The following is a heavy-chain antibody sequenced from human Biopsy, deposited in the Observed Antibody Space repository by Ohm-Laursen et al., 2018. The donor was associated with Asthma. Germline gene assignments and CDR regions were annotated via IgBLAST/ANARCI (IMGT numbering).Heavy chain of an antibody. CDR1: GYTFIGCH. Sequence: SVKVSSKASGYTFIGCHIHWMRQAPGQGLEWMGRINPNSGGTNYAQKFQGRVTMTRDTSISTAYMEVSRLRSDDTAVYYCARGQKSAGDRWFDPWGQGTLVTVSS. CDR2: INPNSGGT. J-gene: IGHJ5*02. V-gene: IGHV1-2*06. D-gene: IGHD6-13*01. CDR3: ARGQKSAGDRWFDP.